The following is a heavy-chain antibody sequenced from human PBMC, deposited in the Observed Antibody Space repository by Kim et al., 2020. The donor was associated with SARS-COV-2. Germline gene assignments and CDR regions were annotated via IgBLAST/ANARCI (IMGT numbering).Heavy chain of an antibody. CDR2: ISYDGSNK. Sequence: GGSLRLSCAASGFTFSSYGMHWVRQAPGKGLEWVAVISYDGSNKYYADSVKGRFTISRDNSKNTLYLQMNSLRAEDTAVYYCAKDLYHVVPAAMYYYYYGMEVWGQGTTVTVSS. J-gene: IGHJ6*02. D-gene: IGHD2-2*01. CDR3: AKDLYHVVPAAMYYYYYGMEV. CDR1: GFTFSSYG. V-gene: IGHV3-30*18.